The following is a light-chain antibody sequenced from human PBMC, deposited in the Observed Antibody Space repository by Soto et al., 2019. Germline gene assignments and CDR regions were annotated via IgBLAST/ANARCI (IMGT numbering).Light chain of an antibody. CDR3: QQYNSYSPMYT. Sequence: DIQMTQSPSTLSASVGDRVTITCRASQSISSWLAWYQQKPGKAPNLLIYKASSLESGVPSRFSGSGSGTEFTLTISSLQPDDFATYYCQQYNSYSPMYTFGQGTKLEIK. CDR2: KAS. CDR1: QSISSW. J-gene: IGKJ2*01. V-gene: IGKV1-5*03.